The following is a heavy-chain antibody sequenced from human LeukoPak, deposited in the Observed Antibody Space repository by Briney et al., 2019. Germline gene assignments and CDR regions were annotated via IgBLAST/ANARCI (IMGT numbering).Heavy chain of an antibody. D-gene: IGHD2-2*01. CDR2: ISAYNGNT. J-gene: IGHJ6*02. Sequence: ASVKVSCKASGYTFTSYGISWVRQAPGQGLEWMGGISAYNGNTNYAQKLQGRVTMTTDTSTSTAYMELRSLRSDDTAVYYCARDTYCSSTSCLIYYYYYGMDVWGQGTTVTVSS. V-gene: IGHV1-18*01. CDR1: GYTFTSYG. CDR3: ARDTYCSSTSCLIYYYYYGMDV.